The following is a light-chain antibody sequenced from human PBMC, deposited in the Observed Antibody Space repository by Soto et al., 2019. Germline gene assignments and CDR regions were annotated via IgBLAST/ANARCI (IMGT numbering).Light chain of an antibody. J-gene: IGKJ2*01. V-gene: IGKV1-9*01. Sequence: DIQLTQSPSFLSASVGDRVTLTCRASQRISSYLAWYQQKPGKAPKLLIYAASTLQSGVPSRFSGSGSGTDFTLTISSKQSEDFATYYCQQLNSYPPYTFGQGTKLEIK. CDR3: QQLNSYPPYT. CDR2: AAS. CDR1: QRISSY.